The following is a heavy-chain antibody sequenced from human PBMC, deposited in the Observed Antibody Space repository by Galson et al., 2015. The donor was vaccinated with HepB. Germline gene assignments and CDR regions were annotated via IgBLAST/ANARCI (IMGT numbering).Heavy chain of an antibody. V-gene: IGHV3-74*01. Sequence: SLRLSCAAYGFTFSAHWMHWVRQAPGKGLVGVSRINPDGSDTRYADSVKGRFTISRDNAKNTLFLQMNSLRVEDTAVYYCARSTSDLWGQGTLVTVSS. CDR1: GFTFSAHW. CDR3: ARSTSDL. J-gene: IGHJ5*02. CDR2: INPDGSDT.